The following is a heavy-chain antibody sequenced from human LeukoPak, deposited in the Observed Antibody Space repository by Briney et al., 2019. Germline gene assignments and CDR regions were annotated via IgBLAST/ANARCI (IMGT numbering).Heavy chain of an antibody. CDR2: IWYDGSNK. Sequence: GGSLRLSCAASGFTFSNYAMHWVRQAPGKGLEWVAVIWYDGSNKYYADSVKGRFTISRDNSKNTLYLPMNSRRAEDTAVYYCARDFGELGGMLDAFDIWGQGTMVTVSS. D-gene: IGHD3-16*01. J-gene: IGHJ3*02. CDR1: GFTFSNYA. V-gene: IGHV3-33*01. CDR3: ARDFGELGGMLDAFDI.